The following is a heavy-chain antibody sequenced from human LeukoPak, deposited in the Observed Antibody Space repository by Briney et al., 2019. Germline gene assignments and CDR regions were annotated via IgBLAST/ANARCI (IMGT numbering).Heavy chain of an antibody. V-gene: IGHV1-2*02. CDR3: AMVVPAASWFDP. Sequence: ASVKVSCKASGYTFTGYYMHWVRQAPGQGLEWMGWINPNSGGTNYAQKFQGRVTMTRDTSISTAYMELSRLRSDDTAMYYCAMVVPAASWFDPWGQGTLVTVSS. J-gene: IGHJ5*02. CDR2: INPNSGGT. CDR1: GYTFTGYY. D-gene: IGHD2-2*01.